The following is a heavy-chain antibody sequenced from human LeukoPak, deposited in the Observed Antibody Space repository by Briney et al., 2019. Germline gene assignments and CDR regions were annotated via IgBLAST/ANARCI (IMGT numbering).Heavy chain of an antibody. V-gene: IGHV3-66*02. CDR2: IYSGGST. J-gene: IGHJ3*02. D-gene: IGHD3-3*01. Sequence: PGGSLRLSCAASGFTVSSNYMSWVRQAPGKGLEWVSVIYSGGSTYYADSVKDRFTISRDNSKNTLYLQMNSLRAEDTAVYYCAREAEGPIFGVVQTKDLHAFDIWGQGTMVTVSS. CDR1: GFTVSSNY. CDR3: AREAEGPIFGVVQTKDLHAFDI.